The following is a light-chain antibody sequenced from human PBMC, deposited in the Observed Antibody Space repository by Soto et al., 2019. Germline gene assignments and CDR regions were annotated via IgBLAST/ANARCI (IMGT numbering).Light chain of an antibody. Sequence: ALTQPASVSGSPGQSVTISCTGASSDVGGNDYVSWYQQHPGKAPKLILYEVNNRPSGVSNHFSGSKSGNTASLIISGLQADDEADYYCSSYSTTSTLVFGSGTKLTVL. CDR3: SSYSTTSTLV. CDR2: EVN. J-gene: IGLJ1*01. CDR1: SSDVGGNDY. V-gene: IGLV2-14*01.